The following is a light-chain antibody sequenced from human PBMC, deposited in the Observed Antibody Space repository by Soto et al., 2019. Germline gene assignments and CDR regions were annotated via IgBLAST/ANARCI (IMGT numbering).Light chain of an antibody. Sequence: QSVLTQPASVSGSPGQSITISCTATSSDVGAYNYVSWYQQYPGKAPKLMIYEVINRPSGVSNRFSGSKSGNTASLIISGLQAEDEVDYYCSSYTSSSTLVFGGGTKLTVL. J-gene: IGLJ2*01. CDR1: SSDVGAYNY. CDR3: SSYTSSSTLV. CDR2: EVI. V-gene: IGLV2-14*01.